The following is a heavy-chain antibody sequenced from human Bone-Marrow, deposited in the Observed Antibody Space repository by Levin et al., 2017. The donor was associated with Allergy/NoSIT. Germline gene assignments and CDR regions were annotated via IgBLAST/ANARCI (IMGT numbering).Heavy chain of an antibody. Sequence: GGSLRLSCAASGFTFSSYGMHWVRQAPGKGLEWVAVIWYDGSNKYYADSVKGRFTISRDNSKNTLYLQMNSLRAEDTAVYYCARGTQQLDAFDIWGQGTMVTVSS. V-gene: IGHV3-33*01. CDR2: IWYDGSNK. J-gene: IGHJ3*02. D-gene: IGHD6-13*01. CDR1: GFTFSSYG. CDR3: ARGTQQLDAFDI.